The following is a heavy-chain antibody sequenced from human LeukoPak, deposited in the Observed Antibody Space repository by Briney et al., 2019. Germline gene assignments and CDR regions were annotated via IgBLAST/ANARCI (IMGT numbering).Heavy chain of an antibody. Sequence: QPGGSLRLSCAASEFIFKNYDMQWVRQVPGKGLEWVSHIGVAGDKYYTDSVRGRFSISRENVQNSVFLQMNSLTAGDTAIYYCARSHYYGSGGDAFDLWGQGTAVIVSS. CDR1: EFIFKNYD. CDR3: ARSHYYGSGGDAFDL. J-gene: IGHJ3*01. V-gene: IGHV3-13*01. CDR2: IGVAGDK. D-gene: IGHD3-10*01.